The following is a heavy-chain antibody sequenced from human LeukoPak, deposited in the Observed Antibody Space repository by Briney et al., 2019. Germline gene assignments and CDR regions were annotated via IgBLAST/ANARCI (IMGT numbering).Heavy chain of an antibody. CDR2: IYYSGTT. Sequence: PPETLSLTCTVSGGSISSSGYYWGWIRQPPGKGLECIGIIYYSGTTYYNPSLKSRVTISVDTSKNQFSLKLSSVTAADTAVYYCARGYGRYFDYWGQGTLVTVSS. CDR1: GGSISSSGYY. V-gene: IGHV4-39*07. CDR3: ARGYGRYFDY. D-gene: IGHD5-18*01. J-gene: IGHJ4*02.